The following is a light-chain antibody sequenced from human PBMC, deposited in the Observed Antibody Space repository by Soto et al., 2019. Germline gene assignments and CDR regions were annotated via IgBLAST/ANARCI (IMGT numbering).Light chain of an antibody. CDR3: QQTYRPPYT. CDR1: QSVNTF. Sequence: DIQMTQSPSSLSASLGDRVTITCRASQSVNTFLNWYQQLPGRAPKVLIYAASSLQSGVPSRFSGNGSGTDFTLTISSLEPDDLATYFCQQTYRPPYTFAQGTRLDIK. V-gene: IGKV1-39*01. J-gene: IGKJ2*01. CDR2: AAS.